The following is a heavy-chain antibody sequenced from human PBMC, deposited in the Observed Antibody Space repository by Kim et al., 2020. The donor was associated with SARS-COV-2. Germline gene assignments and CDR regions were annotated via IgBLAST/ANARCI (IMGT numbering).Heavy chain of an antibody. V-gene: IGHV3-48*02. J-gene: IGHJ4*02. D-gene: IGHD2-15*01. Sequence: GGSLRLSCAASGFSFNTYSMVWVRQAPGKGLEWLSYISSSSNTAYYADSVEGRFTISRDNAKNSLYLQMNSLRDEDTALYYCARDFGFCSGATCPTPPRFGYRGQGTLVTVSS. CDR3: ARDFGFCSGATCPTPPRFGY. CDR1: GFSFNTYS. CDR2: ISSSSNTA.